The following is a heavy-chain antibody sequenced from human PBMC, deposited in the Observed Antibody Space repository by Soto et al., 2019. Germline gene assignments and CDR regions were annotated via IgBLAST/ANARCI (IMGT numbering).Heavy chain of an antibody. Sequence: ASVKVSCKASGYTFTGYYMHWVRQAPGQGLEWMGWINPNSGGTNYAQKFQGRVTMTRDTSISTAYMELSRLRSDDTAVYYCARDFRLLWSPYGMDVWGQGTTVTVS. CDR2: INPNSGGT. D-gene: IGHD3-10*01. CDR1: GYTFTGYY. J-gene: IGHJ6*02. V-gene: IGHV1-2*02. CDR3: ARDFRLLWSPYGMDV.